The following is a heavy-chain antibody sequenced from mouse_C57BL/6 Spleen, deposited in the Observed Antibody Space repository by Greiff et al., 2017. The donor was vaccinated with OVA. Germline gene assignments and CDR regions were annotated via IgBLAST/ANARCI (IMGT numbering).Heavy chain of an antibody. V-gene: IGHV5-4*03. J-gene: IGHJ4*01. CDR2: ISDGGSYT. CDR3: ARGGFYYYGSSPYAMDY. CDR1: GFTFSSYA. Sequence: EVMLVESGGGLVKTGGSLKLSCAASGFTFSSYAMSWVRQTPEKRLEWVATISDGGSYTYYPDNVKGRFTISRDNAKHNLYLQMSHLKSEDTAMYYCARGGFYYYGSSPYAMDYWGQGTSVTVSS. D-gene: IGHD1-1*01.